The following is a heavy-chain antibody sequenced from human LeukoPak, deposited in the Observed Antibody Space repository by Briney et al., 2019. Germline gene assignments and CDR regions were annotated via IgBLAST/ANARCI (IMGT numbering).Heavy chain of an antibody. CDR2: MNPNSGNT. D-gene: IGHD1-26*01. V-gene: IGHV1-8*03. CDR1: GYTFTSYD. Sequence: ASVKVSCKASGYTFTSYDINWVRRATGQGLEWMGWMNPNSGNTGYAQKFQGRVTITRNTSISTAYMELSSLRSEDTAVYYCARARVGATTRYYFDYWGQGTLVTVSS. J-gene: IGHJ4*02. CDR3: ARARVGATTRYYFDY.